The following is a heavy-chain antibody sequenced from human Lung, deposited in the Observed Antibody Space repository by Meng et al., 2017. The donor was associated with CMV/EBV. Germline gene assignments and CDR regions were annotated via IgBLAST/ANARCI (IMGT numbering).Heavy chain of an antibody. Sequence: GRSLRLSCSVSGLTFRDAWMSCVRQAPGKVLEWVGRFKTNTGAGTKDYAAPVKGRFTITRDISKNTPYQKMDSLKTEDTGMYYCIWHTSTNCYFDLWGPGTLVTVSS. V-gene: IGHV3-15*01. CDR3: IWHTSTNCYFDL. CDR1: GLTFRDAW. D-gene: IGHD2-2*01. CDR2: FKTNTGAGTK. J-gene: IGHJ4*03.